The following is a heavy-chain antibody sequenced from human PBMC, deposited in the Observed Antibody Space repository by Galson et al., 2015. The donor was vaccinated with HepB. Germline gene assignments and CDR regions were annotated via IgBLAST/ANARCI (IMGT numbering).Heavy chain of an antibody. J-gene: IGHJ3*02. D-gene: IGHD4-17*01. CDR3: ARRGHYGAFDI. V-gene: IGHV6-1*01. Sequence: CAISGDSVSSNSAALNWIRQSPSRGLEWLGRTYYRSKWYNDYAVSVKRPITINPDTSKNQFSLQLNSVTPEDTAVYYCARRGHYGAFDIWGQGTMVTVSS. CDR2: TYYRSKWYN. CDR1: GDSVSSNSAA.